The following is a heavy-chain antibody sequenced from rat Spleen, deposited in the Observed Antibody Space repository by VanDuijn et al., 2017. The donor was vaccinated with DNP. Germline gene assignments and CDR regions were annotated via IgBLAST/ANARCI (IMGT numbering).Heavy chain of an antibody. D-gene: IGHD1-11*01. V-gene: IGHV2-15*01. Sequence: QVQLKESGPGLVQPSQTLSLTCTVSGFSLSSNSVSCIRQPPGKGLEWMGAIWSGGTTAYNSALKSRLRISRDTAKSQVVLKMNSLQTEDTATYYCARDGGYGDYWGQGVMVTVSS. CDR2: IWSGGTT. J-gene: IGHJ2*01. CDR1: GFSLSSNS. CDR3: ARDGGYGDY.